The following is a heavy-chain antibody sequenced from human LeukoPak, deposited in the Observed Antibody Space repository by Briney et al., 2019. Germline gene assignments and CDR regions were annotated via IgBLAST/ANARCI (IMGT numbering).Heavy chain of an antibody. Sequence: ASVKVSCKASGYTFTGYGISWVRQAPGQGLEWMGWISAYNGNTNYAQKLQGRVTMTTDTSTSTAYMELRSLRSDDTAVYYCARVVITGYYYYYYMDVRGKGTTVTVSS. D-gene: IGHD3-22*01. CDR1: GYTFTGYG. J-gene: IGHJ6*03. CDR3: ARVVITGYYYYYYMDV. CDR2: ISAYNGNT. V-gene: IGHV1-18*01.